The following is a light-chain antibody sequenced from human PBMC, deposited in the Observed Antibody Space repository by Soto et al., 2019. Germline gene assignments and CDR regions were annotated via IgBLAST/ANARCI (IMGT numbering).Light chain of an antibody. CDR1: QSVSSN. CDR2: GAS. V-gene: IGKV3-15*01. CDR3: QQYQNWPLT. Sequence: EIVMTQSPATLSVSPGEGATLSCRASQSVSSNFAWYQQKPGQPPRLLIYGASTMATGISTRFSGSGSGIEFTLSISSLQSEDVAVYYCQQYQNWPLTFGGGTKVEIK. J-gene: IGKJ4*01.